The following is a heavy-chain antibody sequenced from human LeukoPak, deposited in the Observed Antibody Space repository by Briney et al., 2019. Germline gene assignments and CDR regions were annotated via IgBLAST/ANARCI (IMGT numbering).Heavy chain of an antibody. V-gene: IGHV1-69*04. CDR2: IIPILDIT. J-gene: IGHJ3*02. CDR3: AITYDSKTSDAFDI. Sequence: SVKGPCKASGGTFSNYAISWVRQAPGQGLEWMGRIIPILDITNYAQKFQGRVTITADKSTSTTYMELNSLRSEDTAVYYCAITYDSKTSDAFDIWGQGTMVTVSS. D-gene: IGHD3-22*01. CDR1: GGTFSNYA.